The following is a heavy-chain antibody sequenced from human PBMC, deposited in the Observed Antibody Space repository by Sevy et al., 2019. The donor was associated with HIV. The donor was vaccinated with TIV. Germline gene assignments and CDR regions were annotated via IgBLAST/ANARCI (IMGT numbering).Heavy chain of an antibody. Sequence: GGSLRLSCAASGFTFRSYGMHWVRQAPGKGLEWVAVIWNDGGNKYYADSVKGRFTISRDNSKNTLYLQMNSLRAEDTAVYYCARGNGGEVSTGWFDPWGQGTLVTVSS. J-gene: IGHJ5*02. V-gene: IGHV3-33*01. D-gene: IGHD4-17*01. CDR1: GFTFRSYG. CDR2: IWNDGGNK. CDR3: ARGNGGEVSTGWFDP.